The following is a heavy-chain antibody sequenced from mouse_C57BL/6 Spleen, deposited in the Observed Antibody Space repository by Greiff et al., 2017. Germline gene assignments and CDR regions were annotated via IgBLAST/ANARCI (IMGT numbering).Heavy chain of an antibody. D-gene: IGHD2-5*01. V-gene: IGHV1-63*01. CDR2: IYPGGGYT. CDR3: ARKVMAYYSNYIDY. Sequence: QVQLQQSGAELVRPGTSVKMSCKASGYTFTNYWIGWAKQRPGHGLEWIGDIYPGGGYTNYNEKIKGKATLTADKSSSTAYMQFSSLSSEDSAIYYGARKVMAYYSNYIDYWGQGTTLTVSS. CDR1: GYTFTNYW. J-gene: IGHJ2*01.